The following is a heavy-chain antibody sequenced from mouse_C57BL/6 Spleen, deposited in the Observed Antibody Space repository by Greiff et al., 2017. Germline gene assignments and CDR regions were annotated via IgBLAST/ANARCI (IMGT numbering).Heavy chain of an antibody. CDR3: ARRVDYGHWYFDV. V-gene: IGHV1-54*01. D-gene: IGHD2-4*01. Sequence: VQLQQSGAELVRPGTSVKVSCKASGYAFTNYLIAWVKQRPGQGLEWIGVINPGSGGTNYNEKLKGKATLTADKASSTAYMQLSSLTSEDSAVYFWARRVDYGHWYFDVWGTGTTVTVSS. CDR1: GYAFTNYL. J-gene: IGHJ1*03. CDR2: INPGSGGT.